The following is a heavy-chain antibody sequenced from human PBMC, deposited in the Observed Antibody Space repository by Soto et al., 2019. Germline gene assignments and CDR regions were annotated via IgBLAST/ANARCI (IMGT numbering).Heavy chain of an antibody. Sequence: QVQLQESGPGLVKPSETLSLTCTVSGGPIHTYYWSWIRQPPGKGLEWIGFIYYSGTTYYNPSLNSRVAISVDTSKTQFSLKLSSVIVADTAVYYCARRMRGASGNFDYWGQGTLVTVSS. CDR1: GGPIHTYY. CDR3: ARRMRGASGNFDY. J-gene: IGHJ4*02. CDR2: IYYSGTT. V-gene: IGHV4-59*01. D-gene: IGHD6-13*01.